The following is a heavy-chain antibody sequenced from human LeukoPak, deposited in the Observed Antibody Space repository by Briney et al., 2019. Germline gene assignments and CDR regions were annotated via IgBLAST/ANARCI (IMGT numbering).Heavy chain of an antibody. D-gene: IGHD1-14*01. V-gene: IGHV3-74*03. CDR2: INTDGSIT. CDR1: GFTFNNYW. CDR3: ARGYSRSWFDP. J-gene: IGHJ5*02. Sequence: GRSLRLSCAASGFTFNNYWMHWVREAPGKGLVWVSRINTDGSITTYADSVEGRFSGSRDNAKNTLYLQMNSLRVEDTAVYYCARGYSRSWFDPWGQGTLVTVSS.